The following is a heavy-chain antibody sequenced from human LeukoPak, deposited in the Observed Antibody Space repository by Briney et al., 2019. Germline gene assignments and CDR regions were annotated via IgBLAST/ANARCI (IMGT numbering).Heavy chain of an antibody. J-gene: IGHJ4*02. CDR1: GFTLCTSG. CDR2: ISSDGSNK. D-gene: IGHD2-21*02. V-gene: IGHV3-30*18. Sequence: GGCLRLSCVASGFTLCTSGMRWVSPAPGGGLGWGSVISSDGSNKICADPVKGRFTSSRDASKNTLYLQMNSLRPDDTAVYFCAKPQVTANWYYFHYWGQGTLVTVSS. CDR3: AKPQVTANWYYFHY.